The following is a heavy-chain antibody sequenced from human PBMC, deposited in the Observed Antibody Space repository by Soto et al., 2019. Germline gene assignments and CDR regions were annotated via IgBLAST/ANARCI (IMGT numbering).Heavy chain of an antibody. Sequence: DVQLVESGGGLVQPGGSLRLSCVVSGFTVSYTYMSWARQAPGKGLEWVSVFYDGDAEYYADSVKGRFTISRDKSKNTLYLQMYSLRAEDTAVYYCARDMSDGLDVLGQGTTVTVSS. CDR2: FYDGDAE. J-gene: IGHJ6*02. CDR1: GFTVSYTY. D-gene: IGHD3-10*02. CDR3: ARDMSDGLDV. V-gene: IGHV3-66*01.